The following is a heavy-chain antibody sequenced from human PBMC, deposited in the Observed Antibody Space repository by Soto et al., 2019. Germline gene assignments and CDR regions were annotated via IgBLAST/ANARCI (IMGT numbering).Heavy chain of an antibody. Sequence: EVQLVESGGGLVQPGGSLRLSCAASGFTFSSYEMNWVRQAPGKGLEWVSYISSSSSYIYYADSVKGRFTISRDNAKNSLYLQMNSLRAEDTAVYYCVKQQLVPADFDYWGQGTLVTVSS. D-gene: IGHD6-13*01. CDR1: GFTFSSYE. CDR3: VKQQLVPADFDY. V-gene: IGHV3-48*03. J-gene: IGHJ4*02. CDR2: ISSSSSYI.